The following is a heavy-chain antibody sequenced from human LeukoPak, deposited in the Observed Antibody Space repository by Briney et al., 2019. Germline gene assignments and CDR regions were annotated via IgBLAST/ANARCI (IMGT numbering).Heavy chain of an antibody. CDR2: ISWNSGSI. CDR3: AKDTAMARGFDY. CDR1: GFTFDDYA. Sequence: PGRSLRLSCAASGFTFDDYAMHWVRQAPGKGLEWVSGISWNSGSIGYADSVKGRFTISRDNAKNSLYLQMNSLRAEDTALYYCAKDTAMARGFDYWGQGTLVTVSS. V-gene: IGHV3-9*01. J-gene: IGHJ4*02. D-gene: IGHD5-24*01.